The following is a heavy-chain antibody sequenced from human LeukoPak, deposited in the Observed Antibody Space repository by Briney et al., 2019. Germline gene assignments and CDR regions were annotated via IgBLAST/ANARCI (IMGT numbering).Heavy chain of an antibody. CDR3: ARDDPDCSSTSCSPGSYYYYYGMDV. V-gene: IGHV3-30*04. J-gene: IGHJ6*04. CDR2: ISYDGSKK. CDR1: GFTFSSYA. Sequence: GGSLRLSCAASGFTFSSYAMHWVRQAPGKGLEWVAVISYDGSKKYYADSVKGRFTISRDNPKNTLYLQMNSLRDEDTAVYYCARDDPDCSSTSCSPGSYYYYYGMDVWGKGTTVTVSS. D-gene: IGHD2-2*01.